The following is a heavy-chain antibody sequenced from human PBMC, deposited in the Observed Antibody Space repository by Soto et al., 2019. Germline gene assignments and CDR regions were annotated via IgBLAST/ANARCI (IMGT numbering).Heavy chain of an antibody. D-gene: IGHD3-10*01. Sequence: SQTLSLTCAISGDIVFSNTATWNWIRQSPSRGLEWLGRTYYRSQWHNDYAESVKSRITINPDTSKNQFSLQLNSVTPEDTAVYYCASDRGFLSEPLDIWGRGTMVTVSS. CDR3: ASDRGFLSEPLDI. CDR1: GDIVFSNTAT. CDR2: TYYRSQWHN. J-gene: IGHJ3*02. V-gene: IGHV6-1*01.